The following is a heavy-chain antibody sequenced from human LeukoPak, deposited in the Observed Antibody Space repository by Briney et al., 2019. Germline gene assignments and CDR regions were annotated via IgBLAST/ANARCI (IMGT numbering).Heavy chain of an antibody. J-gene: IGHJ4*02. D-gene: IGHD3-22*01. CDR3: AKEEYYYDSSGSLTHFDY. V-gene: IGHV3-30*02. Sequence: PGGSLRLSCAAAGFTFSSYGMHWVRQAPGKGLEWVAFIRYDGSNKYYADSVKGRFTISRDNSMNTLYLQMNSLRAEDTAVYYCAKEEYYYDSSGSLTHFDYWGQGTLVTVSS. CDR1: GFTFSSYG. CDR2: IRYDGSNK.